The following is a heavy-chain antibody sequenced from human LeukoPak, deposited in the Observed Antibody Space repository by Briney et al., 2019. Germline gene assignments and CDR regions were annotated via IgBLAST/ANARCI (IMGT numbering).Heavy chain of an antibody. CDR2: ISGSGGST. D-gene: IGHD6-13*01. J-gene: IGHJ4*02. CDR3: ARAPQVGSSWWTFDY. Sequence: GVLRLSCAASGFTFSNYAMSWVRQAPGKGLEWVSGISGSGGSTYYADSTKGRFTISRDNSRNTLFLQMTSLRVDDTAVYYCARAPQVGSSWWTFDYWGQGTLVTVSS. CDR1: GFTFSNYA. V-gene: IGHV3-23*01.